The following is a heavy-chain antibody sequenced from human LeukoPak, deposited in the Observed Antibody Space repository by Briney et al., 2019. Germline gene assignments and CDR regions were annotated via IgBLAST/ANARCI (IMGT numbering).Heavy chain of an antibody. J-gene: IGHJ4*02. CDR3: ARDLPAVAGFDY. CDR1: VYTFTGYY. Sequence: GASVTVSCKASVYTFTGYYMHWVRQAPGQGLEWMGWINPNSGGTNYAQKFQGRVTMTRDTSISTAYMELSRLRSDDTAVYYCARDLPAVAGFDYWGQGTLVTVSS. CDR2: INPNSGGT. V-gene: IGHV1-2*02. D-gene: IGHD6-19*01.